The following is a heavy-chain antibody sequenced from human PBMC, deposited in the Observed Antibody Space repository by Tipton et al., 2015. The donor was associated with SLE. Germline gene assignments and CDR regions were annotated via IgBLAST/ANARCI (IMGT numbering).Heavy chain of an antibody. CDR3: ARFHLKSYYEFDS. Sequence: TLSLTCTVSGVSIRRHYWSWIRLSPGKGLEWIVYTYNNDRTKYNPSLESRVTVSVDTSKNLLSLKLSSVTPPDTAVYFCARFHLKSYYEFDSWGQGTLVTVSS. D-gene: IGHD1-26*01. CDR1: GVSIRRHY. CDR2: TYNNDRT. V-gene: IGHV4-59*11. J-gene: IGHJ5*01.